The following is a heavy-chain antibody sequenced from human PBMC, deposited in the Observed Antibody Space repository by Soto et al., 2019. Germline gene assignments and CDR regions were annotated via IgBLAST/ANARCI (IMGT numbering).Heavy chain of an antibody. CDR1: GFTFSNYG. V-gene: IGHV3-15*01. J-gene: IGHJ4*02. CDR2: IYYDGGTT. CDR3: TTDTEMAY. D-gene: IGHD4-4*01. Sequence: GGSLRLSCAASGFTFSNYGMHWVRQAPGKGLEWVAGIYYDGGTTDYAAPVKGRFTISRDDSKNTLYLQMNSLKTEDTAVYYCTTDTEMAYWGQGTLVTVSS.